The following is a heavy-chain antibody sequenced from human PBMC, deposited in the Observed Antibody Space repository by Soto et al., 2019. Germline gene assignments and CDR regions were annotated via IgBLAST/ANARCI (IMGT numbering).Heavy chain of an antibody. CDR1: GGSFSGYY. V-gene: IGHV4-34*01. CDR2: INHSGST. Sequence: QVQLQQWGAGLLKPSETLSLTCAVYGGSFSGYYWSWIRQPPGKGLEWIGEINHSGSTNYNPSLKSRVTISVDTSKNQFSRKLSSVTAADTAVYYCGRGSSTSWVSYYYYMAVWGKGTPVTVSS. J-gene: IGHJ6*03. D-gene: IGHD2-2*01. CDR3: GRGSSTSWVSYYYYMAV.